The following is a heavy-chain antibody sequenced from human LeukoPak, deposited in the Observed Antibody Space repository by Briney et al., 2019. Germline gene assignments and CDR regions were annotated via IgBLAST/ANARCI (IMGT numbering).Heavy chain of an antibody. Sequence: SETLSLACAAYGGSFSGYYWSWIRQPPGKGLERIWEINHSGSTNYNPSLKSRVTISVDTSKNQFSLKLSSVTAADTAVYYCARDYSGSYPDYWGQGTLVTVSS. CDR3: ARDYSGSYPDY. CDR2: INHSGST. CDR1: GGSFSGYY. J-gene: IGHJ4*02. D-gene: IGHD1-26*01. V-gene: IGHV4-34*01.